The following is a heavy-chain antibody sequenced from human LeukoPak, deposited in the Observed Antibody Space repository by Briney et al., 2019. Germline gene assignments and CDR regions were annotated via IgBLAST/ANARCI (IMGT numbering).Heavy chain of an antibody. J-gene: IGHJ4*02. V-gene: IGHV4-59*12. Sequence: PSETLSLTCTVSGGSISSYYWSWIRQPPGKGLEWIGYIYYSGSTNYNPSLKSRVTISVDTSKNQFSLKLSSVTAADTAVYYCARGPEGFGYRGLGYQTEDKPGAEKFDYWGQGTLVTVSS. D-gene: IGHD5-18*01. CDR3: ARGPEGFGYRGLGYQTEDKPGAEKFDY. CDR1: GGSISSYY. CDR2: IYYSGST.